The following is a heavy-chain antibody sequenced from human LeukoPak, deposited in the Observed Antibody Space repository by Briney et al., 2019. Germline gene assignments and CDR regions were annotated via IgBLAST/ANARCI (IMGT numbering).Heavy chain of an antibody. CDR1: GFTFSSYA. CDR2: ISYDGSNK. Sequence: GGSLRLSCAASGFTFSSYAMHWVRQAPGKGLEWVAVISYDGSNKYYADSVKGRFTISRDNSKNTLHLQTNSLRAEDTAVYYCARARAVAGLYYFDYWGQGTLVTVSS. D-gene: IGHD6-19*01. CDR3: ARARAVAGLYYFDY. J-gene: IGHJ4*02. V-gene: IGHV3-30*04.